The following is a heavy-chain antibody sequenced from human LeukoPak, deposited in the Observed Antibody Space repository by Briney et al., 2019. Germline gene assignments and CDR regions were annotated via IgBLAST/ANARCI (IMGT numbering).Heavy chain of an antibody. J-gene: IGHJ4*02. CDR1: GGSISSYY. CDR3: ASGVVAASFDY. D-gene: IGHD6-13*01. V-gene: IGHV4-59*12. CDR2: IYYSGST. Sequence: PSETLSLTCTVSGGSISSYYWSWIRQPPGKGLEWIGYIYYSGSTNYKPSLKSRVTISVDTSKNQFSLKLSSVTAADTAVYYCASGVVAASFDYWGQGTLVTVSS.